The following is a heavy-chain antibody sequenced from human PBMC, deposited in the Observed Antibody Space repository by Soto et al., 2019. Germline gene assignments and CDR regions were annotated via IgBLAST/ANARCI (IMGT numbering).Heavy chain of an antibody. J-gene: IGHJ6*03. V-gene: IGHV1-58*02. CDR3: AADHRSYFYGSGSYSHYYYYMDV. CDR1: GFTVTSSA. Sequence: ASVKVSCKASGFTVTSSAMQWVRQARGQRLEWIGWIVVGSGNTNYAPKFQERVTITRDMSPSTAYMELSSLRSEDTAVYYCAADHRSYFYGSGSYSHYYYYMDVWGKGTTVTVSS. CDR2: IVVGSGNT. D-gene: IGHD3-10*01.